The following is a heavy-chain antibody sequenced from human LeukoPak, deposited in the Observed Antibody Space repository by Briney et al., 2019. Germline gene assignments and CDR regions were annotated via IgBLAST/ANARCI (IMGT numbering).Heavy chain of an antibody. CDR2: INPNSGGT. D-gene: IGHD3-10*01. CDR3: ARGPTYGSGSYYKVGNFDY. Sequence: ASVKVSCKASGYTFTGCYMHWVRQAPGQGLEWMGWINPNSGGTNYAQKFQGRVTMTRDTSISTAYMELGRLRSDDTAVYYCARGPTYGSGSYYKVGNFDYWGQGTLVTVSS. V-gene: IGHV1-2*02. CDR1: GYTFTGCY. J-gene: IGHJ4*02.